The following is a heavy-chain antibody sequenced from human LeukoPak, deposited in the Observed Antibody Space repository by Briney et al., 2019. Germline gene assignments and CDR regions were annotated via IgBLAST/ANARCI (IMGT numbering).Heavy chain of an antibody. J-gene: IGHJ4*02. V-gene: IGHV5-51*01. CDR1: GYSFTSYW. Sequence: GESLKISCKGSGYSFTSYWIGWVRQMPGKGLEWMGIIYPGDSDTRYSPSFQGQVTISADKSISTAYLQWSSLKASDTAMYYCARLRDYYDSSGYSKEFDYWGQGTLVTVSS. D-gene: IGHD3-22*01. CDR2: IYPGDSDT. CDR3: ARLRDYYDSSGYSKEFDY.